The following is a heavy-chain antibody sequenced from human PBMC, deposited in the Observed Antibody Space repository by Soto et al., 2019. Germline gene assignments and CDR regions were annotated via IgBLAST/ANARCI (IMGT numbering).Heavy chain of an antibody. CDR1: GFNFKNFD. Sequence: EVQLLESGGGVVQPGGSLRLSCVASGFNFKNFDMSWVRQAPGEGLEWVSGISCCGGSTSYADSVKRRCSIARDDSTNTLSLQMQNLRVEDTAQYYCAKADGEQWLLPHLDKCGQGTLVTVS. CDR2: ISCCGGST. V-gene: IGHV3-23*01. J-gene: IGHJ4*02. CDR3: AKADGEQWLLPHLDK. D-gene: IGHD6-19*01.